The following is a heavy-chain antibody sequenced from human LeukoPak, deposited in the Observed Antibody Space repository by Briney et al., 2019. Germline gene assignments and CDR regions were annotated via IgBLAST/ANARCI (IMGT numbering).Heavy chain of an antibody. V-gene: IGHV1-69*13. CDR3: ARSFNAASYGMDV. CDR2: IIPIFGTA. CDR1: GYTFTSYG. Sequence: SVKVSCKASGYTFTSYGISWVRQAPGQGLEWMGGIIPIFGTANYAQKFQGRVTITADESTSTAYMELRSLRSDDTAVYYCARSFNAASYGMDVWGQGTTVTVSS. D-gene: IGHD2-15*01. J-gene: IGHJ6*02.